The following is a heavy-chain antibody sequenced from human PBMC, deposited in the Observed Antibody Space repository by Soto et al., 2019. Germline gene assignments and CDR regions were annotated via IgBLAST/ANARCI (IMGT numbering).Heavy chain of an antibody. V-gene: IGHV5-10-1*01. Sequence: GESLKISCKGSGYSFTSYWISWVRQMPGKGLEWMGRIDPSDSYTNYSPSFQGHVTISADKSISTAYLQWSSLKASDTAMYYCARPGYYYGSGSYTYGMDVWAQGTTVPVSS. D-gene: IGHD3-10*01. CDR3: ARPGYYYGSGSYTYGMDV. CDR2: IDPSDSYT. CDR1: GYSFTSYW. J-gene: IGHJ6*02.